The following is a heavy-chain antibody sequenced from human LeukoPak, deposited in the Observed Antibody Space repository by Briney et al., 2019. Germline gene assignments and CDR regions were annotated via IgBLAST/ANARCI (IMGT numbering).Heavy chain of an antibody. D-gene: IGHD4/OR15-4a*01. J-gene: IGHJ4*02. CDR1: GFTVFTSW. Sequence: GGSLRLSCAASGFTVFTSWMSWVRQAPGKGLEWVANINLDGSQKYYVDSLKGRFTISRDNAKNSLYLQMDSLRVEDTAVYYCARDVDYANPRHDYWGQGTLVTVSS. CDR2: INLDGSQK. CDR3: ARDVDYANPRHDY. V-gene: IGHV3-7*01.